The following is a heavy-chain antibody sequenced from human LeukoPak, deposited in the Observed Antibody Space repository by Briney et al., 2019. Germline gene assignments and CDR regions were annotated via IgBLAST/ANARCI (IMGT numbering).Heavy chain of an antibody. D-gene: IGHD1-26*01. J-gene: IGHJ4*02. CDR1: GYTFTSYD. Sequence: GASVKVSCKASGYTFTSYDIILVRQASGQGLEWMGWMNPNSGNTGYAQKFQGRVTMTRNTSISTAYMELSSLRSEDTAVYYCARGRRGVRTLGYWGQGTLVTVSS. CDR3: ARGRRGVRTLGY. CDR2: MNPNSGNT. V-gene: IGHV1-8*01.